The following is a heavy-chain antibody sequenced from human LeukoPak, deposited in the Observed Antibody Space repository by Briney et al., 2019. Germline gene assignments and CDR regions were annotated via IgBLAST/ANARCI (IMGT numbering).Heavy chain of an antibody. Sequence: GGSLRLSCATSGFTFSNYAMRWVRQAPGKGLEWVSTISGGGGSTYYADSVKGRFTISRENSKNTLYLQMNSLRAEDTAVYYCAKLDITRDFDYWGQGSLVTVSS. CDR2: ISGGGGST. J-gene: IGHJ4*02. CDR3: AKLDITRDFDY. V-gene: IGHV3-23*01. CDR1: GFTFSNYA. D-gene: IGHD3-10*01.